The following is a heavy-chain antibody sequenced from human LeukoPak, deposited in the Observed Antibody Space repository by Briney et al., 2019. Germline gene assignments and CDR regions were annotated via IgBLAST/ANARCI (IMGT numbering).Heavy chain of an antibody. CDR3: SRKRGDDSLNYMEV. Sequence: PGGSLRLSCAESGFTFSNYAIHWVRQAPGKGLEWVAFIRRDGSSQFYADSVKGRFTISRDNSKNTLYLQMNSLRSEDTAVYYCSRKRGDDSLNYMEVWGNETTVSVSS. D-gene: IGHD2-21*02. CDR1: GFTFSNYA. J-gene: IGHJ6*03. V-gene: IGHV3-30*02. CDR2: IRRDGSSQ.